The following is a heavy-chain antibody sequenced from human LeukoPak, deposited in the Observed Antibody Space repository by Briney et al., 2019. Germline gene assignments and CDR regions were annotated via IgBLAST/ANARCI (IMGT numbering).Heavy chain of an antibody. V-gene: IGHV1-8*01. Sequence: ASVKVSCKASGYTFTSYDINWVRQATGQGLEWMGWMNPNSGNTGYAQKFQGRVTMTRDTSTSTVYMELSSLRSEDTAVYYCARDHYYTGAYYYYYYMDVWGKGTTVTVSS. CDR3: ARDHYYTGAYYYYYYMDV. CDR1: GYTFTSYD. CDR2: MNPNSGNT. D-gene: IGHD1-26*01. J-gene: IGHJ6*03.